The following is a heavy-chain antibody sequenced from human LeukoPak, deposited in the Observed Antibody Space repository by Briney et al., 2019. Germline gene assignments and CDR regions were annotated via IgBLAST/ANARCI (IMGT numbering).Heavy chain of an antibody. CDR1: GLTFSGSG. V-gene: IGHV3-30*02. Sequence: GESLRLSCAASGLTFSGSGMHWVRQAPGKGLEWVAFTRYHGSDKFYADSVKGRFTISRDNPKNTLYLQMNSLRPEDTSVYYCARSPTSWYFDYWGQGTLVTVSS. CDR2: TRYHGSDK. CDR3: ARSPTSWYFDY. D-gene: IGHD2-2*01. J-gene: IGHJ4*02.